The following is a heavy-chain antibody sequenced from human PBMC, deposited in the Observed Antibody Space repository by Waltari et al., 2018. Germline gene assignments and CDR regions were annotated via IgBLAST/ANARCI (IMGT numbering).Heavy chain of an antibody. Sequence: QVQLQESGPGLVKPSETLSLTCTVYGYSISSGYYWGWIRQPPGKGLEWIGSIYHSGSTYYNPSLKSRVTISVDTSKNQFSLKLSSVTAADTAVYYCARVEGYGDYWGQGTLVTVSS. CDR2: IYHSGST. J-gene: IGHJ4*02. V-gene: IGHV4-38-2*02. D-gene: IGHD5-12*01. CDR1: GYSISSGYY. CDR3: ARVEGYGDY.